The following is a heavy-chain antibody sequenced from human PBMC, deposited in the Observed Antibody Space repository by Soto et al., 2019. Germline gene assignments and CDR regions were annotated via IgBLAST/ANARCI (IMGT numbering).Heavy chain of an antibody. D-gene: IGHD3-22*01. CDR1: GFTFSGFG. Sequence: QVQLVESGGGVVQPGRSLRLSCAASGFTFSGFGMHWVRQAPGKGLEWVAVISYDGNDKYFADSVKGRFTISRDNSKSTLYLQMSSLRPEDTAVYYCTAVGFYDTREGGGYWGQGTLVTVSS. V-gene: IGHV3-30*03. CDR3: TAVGFYDTREGGGY. CDR2: ISYDGNDK. J-gene: IGHJ4*02.